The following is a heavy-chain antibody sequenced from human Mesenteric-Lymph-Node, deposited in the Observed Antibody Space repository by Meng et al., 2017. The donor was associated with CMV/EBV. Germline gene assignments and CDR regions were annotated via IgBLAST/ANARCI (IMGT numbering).Heavy chain of an antibody. CDR1: GYTFTGYY. CDR2: IIPILGIA. V-gene: IGHV1-69*02. Sequence: SVKVSCKASGYTFTGYYMHWVRQAPGQGLEWMGRIIPILGIANYAQKFQGRVTITADKSTSTAYMELSSLRSEDTAVYYCAVHYCSSTSCEYNWFDPWGQGTLVTVSS. D-gene: IGHD2-2*01. CDR3: AVHYCSSTSCEYNWFDP. J-gene: IGHJ5*02.